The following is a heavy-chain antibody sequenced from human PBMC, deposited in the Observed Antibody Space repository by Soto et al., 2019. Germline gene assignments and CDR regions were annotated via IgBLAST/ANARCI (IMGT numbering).Heavy chain of an antibody. Sequence: PSETLSLTCTVSGGSISSYYWSWIRQPPGKGLEWIGYIYYSGSTNYNPSLKSRVTISVDTSKNQFSLKLSSVTAADTAVYYCASGKSRWSDLDYWGQGTLVTVSS. D-gene: IGHD2-15*01. J-gene: IGHJ4*02. CDR2: IYYSGST. V-gene: IGHV4-59*01. CDR3: ASGKSRWSDLDY. CDR1: GGSISSYY.